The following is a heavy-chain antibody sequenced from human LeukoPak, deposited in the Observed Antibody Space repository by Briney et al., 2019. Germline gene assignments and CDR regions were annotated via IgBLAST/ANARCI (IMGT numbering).Heavy chain of an antibody. V-gene: IGHV4-59*01. J-gene: IGHJ5*02. CDR1: GGSMSSYY. CDR2: TYYSGST. Sequence: SETLSLTCTVSGGSMSSYYWSWIRQPPGKGLEWIGYTYYSGSTAYNPSLKSRVTISSDTSKNQFSLRLSSVTAADTAVYYCAKSEYRGWFDPWGQGTLVTVSS. CDR3: AKSEYRGWFDP. D-gene: IGHD5-12*01.